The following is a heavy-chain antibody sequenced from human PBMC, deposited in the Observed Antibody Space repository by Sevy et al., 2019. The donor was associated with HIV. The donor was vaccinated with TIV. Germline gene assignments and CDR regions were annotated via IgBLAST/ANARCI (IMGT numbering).Heavy chain of an antibody. V-gene: IGHV3-11*06. J-gene: IGHJ4*02. CDR3: AKDSRVYSSSHFDY. D-gene: IGHD6-13*01. Sequence: GGCLRLSCAASGFTFSDYYMTWIRQAPGKGLEWISYISSGSTYINYADSVKGRFTISRDNAKNSLYLQMNSLRAEDTAACYCAKDSRVYSSSHFDYWGQGTLVTISS. CDR1: GFTFSDYY. CDR2: ISSGSTYI.